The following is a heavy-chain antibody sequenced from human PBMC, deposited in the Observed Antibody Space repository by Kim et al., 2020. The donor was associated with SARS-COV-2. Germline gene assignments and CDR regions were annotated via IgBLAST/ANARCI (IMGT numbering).Heavy chain of an antibody. D-gene: IGHD3-22*01. CDR1: GYTFTGYY. J-gene: IGHJ4*02. V-gene: IGHV1-2*02. Sequence: ASVKVSCKASGYTFTGYYMHWVRQAPGQGLEWMGWINPNSGGTNYAQKFQGRVTMTRDTSISTAYMELSRLRSDDTAVYYCARWYYDSSGYKFFIYWGQGTLVTVSS. CDR3: ARWYYDSSGYKFFIY. CDR2: INPNSGGT.